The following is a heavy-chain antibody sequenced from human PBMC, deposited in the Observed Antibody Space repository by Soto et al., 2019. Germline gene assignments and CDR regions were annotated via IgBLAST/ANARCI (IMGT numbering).Heavy chain of an antibody. Sequence: QVQLQESGPGLVKPSQTLSLTCTVSGGSISSGNYYWSWIRQPPGKGLEWIGYIYYSGSTYYNASLKSRVTISVDTSKNQFSLKLTSVTAADTAVYHCARQLPAYYDVLTGSRAGWFDPWGQGSLVTVSS. D-gene: IGHD3-9*01. CDR1: GGSISSGNYY. CDR3: ARQLPAYYDVLTGSRAGWFDP. CDR2: IYYSGST. V-gene: IGHV4-30-4*01. J-gene: IGHJ5*02.